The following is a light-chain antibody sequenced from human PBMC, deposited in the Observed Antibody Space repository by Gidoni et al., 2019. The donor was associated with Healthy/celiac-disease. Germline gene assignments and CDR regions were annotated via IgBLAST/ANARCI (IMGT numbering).Light chain of an antibody. V-gene: IGKV1-5*03. CDR3: QQYNSYTWT. Sequence: DIQMTQSPSTLSASVGDRVTITCRASQSISSWLAWYQQKPGNAPKLLFYKASSLESGVPSRFSGSGSGTEFTLTISSLQPDDFATYYCQQYNSYTWTFGQGTKVEIK. J-gene: IGKJ1*01. CDR2: KAS. CDR1: QSISSW.